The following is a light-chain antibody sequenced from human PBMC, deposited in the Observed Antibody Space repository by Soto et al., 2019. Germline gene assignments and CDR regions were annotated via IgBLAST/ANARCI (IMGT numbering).Light chain of an antibody. Sequence: QSALTQPASVSGSPGQSITISCTGTSSDVGGYYYVSWYQHHPGKAPKLIIYEVTNRPSGVSSRFSGSNSGNTASLIISGLQAEDEADYYCGSYTSATTWVFGGGTKLTVL. J-gene: IGLJ3*02. CDR2: EVT. CDR3: GSYTSATTWV. CDR1: SSDVGGYYY. V-gene: IGLV2-14*01.